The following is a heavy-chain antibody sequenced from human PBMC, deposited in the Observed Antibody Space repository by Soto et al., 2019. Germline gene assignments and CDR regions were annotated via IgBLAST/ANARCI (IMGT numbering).Heavy chain of an antibody. D-gene: IGHD5-12*01. V-gene: IGHV1-18*01. J-gene: IGHJ6*02. CDR1: GYTFTMYG. CDR3: ARALGYSGYAGMDV. CDR2: ISPDNGNT. Sequence: GASVKVSCKASGYTFTMYGINWVRQAPGQGLEWMGWISPDNGNTNYAQKLQGRVTMTTDTSTSTAYMELRSLRSDDTAVYYCARALGYSGYAGMDVWGQGTTVTVSS.